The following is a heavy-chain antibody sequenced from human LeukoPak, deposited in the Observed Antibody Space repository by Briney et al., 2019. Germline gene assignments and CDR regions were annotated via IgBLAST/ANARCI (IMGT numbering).Heavy chain of an antibody. J-gene: IGHJ4*02. Sequence: SETLSLTCTVSGGSISSYYWSWIRQPPGKGLEWIGYIYYSGSTNYNPSLKSRVTISVDTSKYQFSLKLSSVTAADTAVYYCARSRGNSEANPGQGYYFDYWGQGTLVTVSS. V-gene: IGHV4-59*01. CDR3: ARSRGNSEANPGQGYYFDY. CDR1: GGSISSYY. CDR2: IYYSGST. D-gene: IGHD4-23*01.